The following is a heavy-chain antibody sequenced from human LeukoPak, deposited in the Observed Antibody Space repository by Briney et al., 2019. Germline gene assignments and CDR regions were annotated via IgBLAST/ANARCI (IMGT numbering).Heavy chain of an antibody. V-gene: IGHV3-23*01. CDR1: GFTFSSYA. D-gene: IGHD6-13*01. CDR2: ISGSGGST. J-gene: IGHJ5*02. CDR3: ASHPAGGNPNWFDP. Sequence: GGSLRLSCAASGFTFSSYAMSWVRQAPGKGLEWVSAISGSGGSTYYADSVKGRFTISGDNSKNTLYLQMNSLRAEDAAVYYCASHPAGGNPNWFDPWGQGTLVTVSS.